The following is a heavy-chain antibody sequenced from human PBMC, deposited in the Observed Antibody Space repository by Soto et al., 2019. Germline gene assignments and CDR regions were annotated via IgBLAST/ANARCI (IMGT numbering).Heavy chain of an antibody. J-gene: IGHJ6*02. CDR3: ARKGNCSGGSCYYYGMEV. D-gene: IGHD2-15*01. CDR1: GYTSNSYY. V-gene: IGHV1-46*02. CDR2: INPSGGST. Sequence: SVQVSCRASGYTSNSYYMHWVRQAPGQGLERHRIINPSGGSTSYAREFQRRVTMTRDTSTSPIYRELSRLTSEDTAVYYCARKGNCSGGSCYYYGMEVWGQGTTVTVSS.